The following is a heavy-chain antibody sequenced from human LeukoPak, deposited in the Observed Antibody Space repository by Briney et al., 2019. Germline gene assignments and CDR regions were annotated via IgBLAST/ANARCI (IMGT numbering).Heavy chain of an antibody. CDR1: GGTLSSYA. Sequence: ASVKVSCKASGGTLSSYAISWVRQAPGQGLEWMGGIIPIFGTANYAQKFQGRVTITADESTSTAYMELSSLRSEDTAVYYCATDLLWFGELYRYWGQGTLVTVSS. CDR3: ATDLLWFGELYRY. CDR2: IIPIFGTA. V-gene: IGHV1-69*01. J-gene: IGHJ4*02. D-gene: IGHD3-10*01.